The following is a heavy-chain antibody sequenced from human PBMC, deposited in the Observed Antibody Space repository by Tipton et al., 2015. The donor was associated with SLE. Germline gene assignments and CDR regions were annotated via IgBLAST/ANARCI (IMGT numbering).Heavy chain of an antibody. CDR1: GFTFSSYG. Sequence: SLRLSCAASGFTFSSYGLHWVRQAPGKGLEWVAFIAYDGSNKDYAGSVKGRFTISRDKSKNTLYLQMNSLRAEDTAVYYCARVKLSYYFDYWGQGTLVTVSS. CDR3: ARVKLSYYFDY. D-gene: IGHD1-1*01. CDR2: IAYDGSNK. V-gene: IGHV3-30*04. J-gene: IGHJ4*02.